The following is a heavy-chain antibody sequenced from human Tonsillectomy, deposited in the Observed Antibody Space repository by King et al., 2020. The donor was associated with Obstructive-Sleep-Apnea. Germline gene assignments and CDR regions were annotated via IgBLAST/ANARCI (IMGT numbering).Heavy chain of an antibody. Sequence: VQLVESGGGVVQPGRSLRLSCAASGFTFSNFGMHWVRQAPGTGLDWVAFIWYDGSNKYYADSVKGRFTISRDNSKNTLYLQMNSLRAEDTAVYYCAKDYDYYDSGGYPDYWGQGTLVTVSS. CDR1: GFTFSNFG. J-gene: IGHJ4*02. V-gene: IGHV3-30*02. CDR3: AKDYDYYDSGGYPDY. CDR2: IWYDGSNK. D-gene: IGHD3-22*01.